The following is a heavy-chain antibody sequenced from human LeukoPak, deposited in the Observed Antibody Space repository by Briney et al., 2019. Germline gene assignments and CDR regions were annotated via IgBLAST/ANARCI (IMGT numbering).Heavy chain of an antibody. CDR1: GYTFTSHY. CDR2: INPSGGST. J-gene: IGHJ5*02. CDR3: ARDSSSNWFDP. D-gene: IGHD6-6*01. V-gene: IGHV1-46*01. Sequence: SVKVSCKASGYTFTSHYMHWLRPAPGQGLEWMGIINPSGGSTSYAQKFQGRVTMTRDMSTSTVYMELSSLRSEDTAVYYCARDSSSNWFDPWGQGTLVTVSS.